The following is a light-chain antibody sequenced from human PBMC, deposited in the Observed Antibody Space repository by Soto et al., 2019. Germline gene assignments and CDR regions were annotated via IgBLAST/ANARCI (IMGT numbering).Light chain of an antibody. CDR2: EVS. Sequence: QSVLTQPASVSGSPGQSITISCIGSSSDVGAYNYVSWYQHHPGRAPKPVIFEVSDRPSGVSDRFSGSKSGNTAYLTISGLQAEDEADYYCSSFTSSRTIIFGGGTKVTVL. CDR3: SSFTSSRTII. CDR1: SSDVGAYNY. V-gene: IGLV2-14*01. J-gene: IGLJ2*01.